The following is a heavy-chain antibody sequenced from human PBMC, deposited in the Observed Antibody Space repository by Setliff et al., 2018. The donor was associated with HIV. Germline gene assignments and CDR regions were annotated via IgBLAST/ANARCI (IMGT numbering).Heavy chain of an antibody. V-gene: IGHV4-61*09. CDR3: ARAAYSGTYLWEPASDL. J-gene: IGHJ2*01. CDR1: GGSMRSGSHF. CDR2: VFVTGPT. Sequence: SETLSLTCTVSGGSMRSGSHFWSWTRQPAGKGLEWLGHVFVTGPTNYNSALGSRITISVEPIKNQFSLNLASATAADTAVYYCARAAYSGTYLWEPASDLWGPGTLVTVSS. D-gene: IGHD1-26*01.